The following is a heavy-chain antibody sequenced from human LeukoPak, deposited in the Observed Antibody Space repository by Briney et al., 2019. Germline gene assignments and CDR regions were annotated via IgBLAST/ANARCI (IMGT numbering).Heavy chain of an antibody. V-gene: IGHV4-59*01. J-gene: IGHJ4*02. Sequence: SETLSLTCTVSGGYISSYYGSWIRQPPGKGLEWIGYIYYSGSTNYNPSLKSRVTISVDTSKNQLSLKLSSVTAADTAVYYCAREVPSGSFDYWGQGTLVTVSS. CDR1: GGYISSYY. CDR3: AREVPSGSFDY. CDR2: IYYSGST. D-gene: IGHD1-26*01.